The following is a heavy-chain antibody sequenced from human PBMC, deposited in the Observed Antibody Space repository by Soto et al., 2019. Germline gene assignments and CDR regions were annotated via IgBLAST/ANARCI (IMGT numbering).Heavy chain of an antibody. CDR1: GFTFSSYA. CDR2: ISYDGSNK. Sequence: GGSLRLSCAASGFTFSSYAMHWVRQAPGKGLEWVAVISYDGSNKYYADSVKGRFTISRDNSKNAVYLQMNSLRAEDTAVYYCAKELLPFDPWGQGTLVTVSS. J-gene: IGHJ5*02. V-gene: IGHV3-30-3*02. CDR3: AKELLPFDP. D-gene: IGHD3-10*01.